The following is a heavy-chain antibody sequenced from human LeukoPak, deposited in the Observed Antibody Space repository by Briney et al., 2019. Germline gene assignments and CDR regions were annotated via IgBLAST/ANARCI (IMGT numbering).Heavy chain of an antibody. CDR3: ARGLGELDPTHYYYYYYMDV. Sequence: ASVKVSCKASGYTFTSYGISWVRQAPGQGLEWMGWISAYNGNTNYAQKLQGRVTMTTDTSTSTAYMELRSLRPDDTAVYYCARGLGELDPTHYYYYYYMDVWGKGTTVTISS. D-gene: IGHD3-10*01. V-gene: IGHV1-18*01. CDR2: ISAYNGNT. J-gene: IGHJ6*03. CDR1: GYTFTSYG.